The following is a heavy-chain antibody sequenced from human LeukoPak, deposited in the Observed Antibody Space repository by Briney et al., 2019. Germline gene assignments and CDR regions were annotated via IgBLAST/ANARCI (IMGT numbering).Heavy chain of an antibody. J-gene: IGHJ3*02. CDR2: ISYDGSNK. D-gene: IGHD3-16*01. Sequence: PGGSLGLSCAASGFTFSSYGMHWVRQAPGKRLEWVAVISYDGSNKYYADSVKGRFTISRDNPKNTLYLQMNSLRAEDTAVYYCATAGDDALDIWGQGTMVTVSS. V-gene: IGHV3-30*03. CDR1: GFTFSSYG. CDR3: ATAGDDALDI.